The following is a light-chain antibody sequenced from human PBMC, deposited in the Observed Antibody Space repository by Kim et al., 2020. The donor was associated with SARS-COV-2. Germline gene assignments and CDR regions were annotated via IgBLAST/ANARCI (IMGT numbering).Light chain of an antibody. Sequence: ELTQPPSASGTPGQRVTISCSGSSSNIGSNYVYWYQQLPGTAPKLLIYRNNQRPSGVPDRFSGSKSGTSASLAISGLRSEDEADYYCAAWDDSLSVFVFGGGTQLTVL. V-gene: IGLV1-47*01. CDR3: AAWDDSLSVFV. J-gene: IGLJ2*01. CDR1: SSNIGSNY. CDR2: RNN.